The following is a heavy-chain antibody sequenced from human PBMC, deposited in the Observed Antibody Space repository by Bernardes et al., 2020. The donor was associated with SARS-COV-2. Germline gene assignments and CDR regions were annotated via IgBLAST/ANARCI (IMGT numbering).Heavy chain of an antibody. V-gene: IGHV3-64*01. CDR2: ISSNGGST. D-gene: IGHD2-2*01. Sequence: GGSLRLSCAASGFTFSSYAMHWVRQAPGKGLEYVSAISSNGGSTYYANSVKGRFTISRDNSKNTLYLQMGSLRAEDMAVYYCARDRLGYCSSTSCFDAFDIWGQGTMVTVSS. CDR3: ARDRLGYCSSTSCFDAFDI. CDR1: GFTFSSYA. J-gene: IGHJ3*02.